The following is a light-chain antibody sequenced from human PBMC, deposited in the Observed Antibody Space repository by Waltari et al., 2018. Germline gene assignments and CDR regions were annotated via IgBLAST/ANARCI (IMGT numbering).Light chain of an antibody. Sequence: EIVLTQSPGTLSLSPGERATLSCRASQGVSRALAWYQQKPGQAPRLLIYGTSNRATGIPDRFSGSGSGTDFRLTISRLEREDVAVYFCQHYVRLPATFGQGTKVEIK. CDR1: QGVSRA. V-gene: IGKV3-20*01. CDR3: QHYVRLPAT. J-gene: IGKJ1*01. CDR2: GTS.